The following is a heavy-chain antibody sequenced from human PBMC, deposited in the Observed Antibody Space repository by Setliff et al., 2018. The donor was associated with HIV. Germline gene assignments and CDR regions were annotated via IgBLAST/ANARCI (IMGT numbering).Heavy chain of an antibody. CDR3: ARLPDINSWPFDY. D-gene: IGHD6-13*01. V-gene: IGHV4-59*11. CDR1: YGSISGHY. J-gene: IGHJ4*02. Sequence: SETLSLTCTVSYGSISGHYWTWIRQPPGKGLEWIGYIHHSGGTQYSPSLMSRLTMSVDSSKNQFSLSLSSETAADTAVYYCARLPDINSWPFDYWARGTLVTVSS. CDR2: IHHSGGT.